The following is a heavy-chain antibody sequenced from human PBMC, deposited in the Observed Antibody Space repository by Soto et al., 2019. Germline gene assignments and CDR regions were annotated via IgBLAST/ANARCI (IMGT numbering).Heavy chain of an antibody. V-gene: IGHV4-39*01. CDR2: IYYSGST. CDR3: ARPSFGGPPEHFDY. CDR1: GGSISSSSYY. D-gene: IGHD3-16*01. J-gene: IGHJ4*02. Sequence: SETLSLTCTVSGGSISSSSYYWGWIRQPPGKGLEWIGSIYYSGSTYYNPSLKSRVTISVDTSKNQFSLKLSSVTAADTAVYYCARPSFGGPPEHFDYWGQGTLVTVSS.